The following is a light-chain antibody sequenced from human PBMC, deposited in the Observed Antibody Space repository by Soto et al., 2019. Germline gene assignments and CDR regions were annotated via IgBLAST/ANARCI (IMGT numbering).Light chain of an antibody. CDR3: QSYDSSRYV. J-gene: IGLJ1*01. V-gene: IGLV1-40*01. Sequence: QSVLTQPPSVSGAPGQRVTISCTGSSSNIGAGYDVHWYQQLPGTAPKLLIYGNSNRPSGVPDRSSGSKSGTSASLAITGLQAEDEADYYCQSYDSSRYVFATGTKLTVL. CDR1: SSNIGAGYD. CDR2: GNS.